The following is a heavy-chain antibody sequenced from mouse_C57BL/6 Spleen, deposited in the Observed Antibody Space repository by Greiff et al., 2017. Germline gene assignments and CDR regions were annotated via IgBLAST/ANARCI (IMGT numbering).Heavy chain of an antibody. Sequence: QVHVKQSGPELVKPGASVKLSCKASGYTFTSYDINWVKQRPGQGLEWIGWIYPRDGSTKYNEKFKGKATLTVDTSSSTAYMELHSLTSEDSAVYFCARWDGNPLYAMNYWGQGTSVTVSS. CDR3: ARWDGNPLYAMNY. CDR1: GYTFTSYD. J-gene: IGHJ4*01. CDR2: IYPRDGST. D-gene: IGHD2-1*01. V-gene: IGHV1-85*01.